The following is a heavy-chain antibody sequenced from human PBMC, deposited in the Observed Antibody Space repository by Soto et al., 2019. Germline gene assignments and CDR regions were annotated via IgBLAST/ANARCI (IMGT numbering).Heavy chain of an antibody. CDR3: ARQYYYDSSGYYRIDY. J-gene: IGHJ4*02. D-gene: IGHD3-22*01. CDR2: SNHSGST. CDR1: GGSFSGYY. Sequence: QVPLQQWGAGLLKPSETLSLTCAVYGGSFSGYYWSWIRQPPGNGLEWMGESNHSGSTNYNPSLKSPVTISVDTSKNQFSLKLSSVTAADTAVYYCARQYYYDSSGYYRIDYWGQGTLVTVSS. V-gene: IGHV4-34*01.